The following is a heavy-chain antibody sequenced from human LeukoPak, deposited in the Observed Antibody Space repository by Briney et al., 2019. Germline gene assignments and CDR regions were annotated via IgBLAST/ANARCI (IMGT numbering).Heavy chain of an antibody. D-gene: IGHD1-26*01. Sequence: PSETLSLTCSVSGDSISSGDFYWSWIRQPPGKALAWIASIYYTGNTYYNPSLKSRVIISVDTSKNQFSLKLSSVTAADTAVVYCARGIRVATTADWYFDLWGRGTLVTVSS. CDR3: ARGIRVATTADWYFDL. J-gene: IGHJ2*01. CDR1: GDSISSGDFY. CDR2: IYYTGNT. V-gene: IGHV4-30-4*01.